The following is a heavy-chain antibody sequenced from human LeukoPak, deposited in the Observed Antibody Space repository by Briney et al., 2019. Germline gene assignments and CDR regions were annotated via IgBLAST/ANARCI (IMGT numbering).Heavy chain of an antibody. CDR1: GGSLSNYY. Sequence: SEALSLTCTVSGGSLSNYYWIWIRKPAGEGLKWIGHIYTTGSTKYNPSLKSRVTMSIETSENQFSLRLNSVTAADTAVYYCARGNKESSGFYTGLLKGAAYSHYYMDVWGKGTTVTVS. V-gene: IGHV4-4*07. J-gene: IGHJ6*03. CDR2: IYTTGST. CDR3: ARGNKESSGFYTGLLKGAAYSHYYMDV. D-gene: IGHD3-3*01.